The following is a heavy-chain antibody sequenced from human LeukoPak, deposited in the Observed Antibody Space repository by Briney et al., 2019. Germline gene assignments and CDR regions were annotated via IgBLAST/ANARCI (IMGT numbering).Heavy chain of an antibody. CDR3: AKNPYCSSTSCYRVYYYYYMDV. CDR2: IRYDGSNK. Sequence: GGSLRLSCAASGFTFSSYGMHWVRQAPGKGLEWVAFIRYDGSNKYYADSVKGRFTISRDNSKNTLYLQMNSLRAEDTAVYYCAKNPYCSSTSCYRVYYYYYMDVWGKGTTVTVSS. V-gene: IGHV3-30*02. D-gene: IGHD2-2*02. J-gene: IGHJ6*03. CDR1: GFTFSSYG.